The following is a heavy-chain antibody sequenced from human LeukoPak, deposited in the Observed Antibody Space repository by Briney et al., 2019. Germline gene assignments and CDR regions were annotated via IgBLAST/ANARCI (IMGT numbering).Heavy chain of an antibody. CDR2: IYHSGST. J-gene: IGHJ6*03. Sequence: SETLSLTCAVYGGSFSGYYWSWIRQPPGKGLEWIGEIYHSGSTNYNPSLKSRVTISVDTSKNQSPLKLSSVTAADTAVYYCARSSGWYSHYYYYYMDVWGKGTTVTVSS. CDR1: GGSFSGYY. D-gene: IGHD6-19*01. CDR3: ARSSGWYSHYYYYYMDV. V-gene: IGHV4-34*01.